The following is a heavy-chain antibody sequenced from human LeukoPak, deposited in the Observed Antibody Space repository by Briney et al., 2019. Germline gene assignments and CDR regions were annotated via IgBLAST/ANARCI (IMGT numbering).Heavy chain of an antibody. Sequence: QPGRSLRLSCAASEFTFSIYGMRWVRQAPGKGLEWVAFIWHDGRNKYYADSVKGRFTISRDNSKNALYLQMNSLRAEDTAVYHCARLVGGTHYFDYWGQGTLVTVSS. V-gene: IGHV3-33*01. CDR3: ARLVGGTHYFDY. J-gene: IGHJ4*02. CDR1: EFTFSIYG. CDR2: IWHDGRNK. D-gene: IGHD1-26*01.